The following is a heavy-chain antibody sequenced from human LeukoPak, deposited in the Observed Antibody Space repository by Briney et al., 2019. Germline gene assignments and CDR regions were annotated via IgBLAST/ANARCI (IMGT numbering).Heavy chain of an antibody. V-gene: IGHV3-48*01. CDR3: AKAISYCSSASCHPPGLYYYMDV. CDR1: GFIFSSYR. CDR2: ISSSSSTI. D-gene: IGHD2-2*01. Sequence: GGSLRLSCAASGFIFSSYRMNWVRQAPGKGLEWVSYISSSSSTIYYADSVKGRFTISRDNSKNTLYLQMNSLRAEDTAMYYCAKAISYCSSASCHPPGLYYYMDVWGKGTTVTISS. J-gene: IGHJ6*03.